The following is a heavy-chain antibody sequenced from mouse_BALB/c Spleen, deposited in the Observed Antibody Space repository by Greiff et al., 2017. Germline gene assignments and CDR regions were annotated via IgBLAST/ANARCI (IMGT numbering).Heavy chain of an antibody. Sequence: EVQLQQSGAELVKPGASVKLSCTASGFNIKDNYMHWVKQRPEQGLEWIGRIDPANGNTKYDPKFQGKATITADTSSNTAYLQLSSLTSEDTAVYYYARSDYGNYVWYFDVWGAGTTVTVSS. D-gene: IGHD2-1*01. CDR2: IDPANGNT. V-gene: IGHV14-3*02. J-gene: IGHJ1*01. CDR3: ARSDYGNYVWYFDV. CDR1: GFNIKDNY.